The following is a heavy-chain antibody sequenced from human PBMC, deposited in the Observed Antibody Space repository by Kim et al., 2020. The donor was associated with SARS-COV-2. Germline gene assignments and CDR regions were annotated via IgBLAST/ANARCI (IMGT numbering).Heavy chain of an antibody. CDR3: ARYPKMGGGH. CDR2: ALGSSNYT. J-gene: IGHJ4*01. CDR1: GFKFTGFT. Sequence: GGSLRLSCAASGFKFTGFTMHWVRQTPGKGLEWVAAALGSSNYTYYADSVTGRFIVSRDNSKNVVYLQMNSLRPDDTVVYFCARYPKMGGGHWGQGTQVT. V-gene: IGHV3-23*01. D-gene: IGHD1-26*01.